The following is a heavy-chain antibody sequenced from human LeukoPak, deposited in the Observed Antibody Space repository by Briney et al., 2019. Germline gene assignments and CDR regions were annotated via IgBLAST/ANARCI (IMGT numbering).Heavy chain of an antibody. J-gene: IGHJ5*02. Sequence: PGGSLRLSCAVSGFTVSRNYMNWVRQAPGKGPEWVAHINSADNVEYYTDSVRGRFTMSRDNAKDLLYLQMNSLRDEDTAVYYCARDTVNGPFVISLDLWGQGVLVTVSS. CDR2: INSADNVE. CDR3: ARDTVNGPFVISLDL. CDR1: GFTVSRNY. V-gene: IGHV3-48*03. D-gene: IGHD2-8*01.